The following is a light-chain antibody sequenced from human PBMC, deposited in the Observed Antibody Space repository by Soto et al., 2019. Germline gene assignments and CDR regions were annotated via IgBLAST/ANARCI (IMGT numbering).Light chain of an antibody. CDR2: GNS. CDR3: QSYDSSLSGWV. J-gene: IGLJ3*02. Sequence: QSVLTQPPSVSGAPGQRVTISCTGSSSNIGAGYNVHWYQQLPGTAPKLLIYGNSNGPSGVPARFSDSKSGTSAALAITGLQAEDEADYYCQSYDSSLSGWVFGGGTKVTVL. V-gene: IGLV1-40*01. CDR1: SSNIGAGYN.